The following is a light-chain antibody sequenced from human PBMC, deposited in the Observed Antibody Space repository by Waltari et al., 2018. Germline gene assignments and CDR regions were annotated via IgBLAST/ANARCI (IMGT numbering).Light chain of an antibody. CDR3: LQYSDKPYS. CDR1: QSIRSW. V-gene: IGKV1-5*01. CDR2: KAS. Sequence: DIQMTQSPSSLPASVGDTITITCRASQSIRSWLGWYQQKPGKAPKLLIYKASNLQSGVPSRFSGSGVGTDFTLTINSLHPEDFAAYFCLQYSDKPYSFGQGTKVEI. J-gene: IGKJ2*03.